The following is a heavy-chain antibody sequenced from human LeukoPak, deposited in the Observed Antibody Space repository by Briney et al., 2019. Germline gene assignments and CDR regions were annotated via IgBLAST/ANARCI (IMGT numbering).Heavy chain of an antibody. J-gene: IGHJ4*02. CDR2: IKQDGSEE. D-gene: IGHD3-22*01. Sequence: GGSLRLSCAASGFTFSSYWMSWVRQAPGKGLEWVANIKQDGSEEYYVDSVKGRFTISRDNAKNSLYLQMNSLRAEDTAVYYCARFYYDSSGFPPRDYFDYWGQGTLVTVSS. CDR3: ARFYYDSSGFPPRDYFDY. V-gene: IGHV3-7*01. CDR1: GFTFSSYW.